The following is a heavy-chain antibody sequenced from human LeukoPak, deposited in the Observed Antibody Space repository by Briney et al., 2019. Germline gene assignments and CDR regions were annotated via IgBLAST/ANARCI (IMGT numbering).Heavy chain of an antibody. CDR1: GFTFSSYT. V-gene: IGHV3-23*01. D-gene: IGHD7-27*01. CDR2: ITTSDGNT. Sequence: GGSLRLSCAASGFTFSSYTMSWVRQAPGKGLEWVSTITTSDGNTYYADSVKGRLTVSRDNSKNTLYLQMNSLRAEDTAVYYCAKDGGLWVSAHWGDSWGRGTLVTVSS. CDR3: AKDGGLWVSAHWGDS. J-gene: IGHJ4*02.